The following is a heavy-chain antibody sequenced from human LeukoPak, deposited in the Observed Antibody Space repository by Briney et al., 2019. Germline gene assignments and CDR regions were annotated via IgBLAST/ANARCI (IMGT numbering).Heavy chain of an antibody. Sequence: SETLSLTCTVSGGSISSYYWSWIRQHPGKGLEWIGYIYYSGSTYYNPSLKSRVTISVDTSKNQFSLKLSSVTAADTAVYYCARDTYGDYPIPYYYGMDVWGQGTTVTVSS. D-gene: IGHD4-17*01. CDR2: IYYSGST. J-gene: IGHJ6*02. V-gene: IGHV4-59*06. CDR3: ARDTYGDYPIPYYYGMDV. CDR1: GGSISSYY.